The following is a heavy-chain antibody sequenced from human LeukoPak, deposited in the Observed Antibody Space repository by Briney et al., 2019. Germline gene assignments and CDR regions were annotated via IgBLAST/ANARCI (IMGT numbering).Heavy chain of an antibody. CDR1: GFTFSSYA. J-gene: IGHJ4*02. V-gene: IGHV3-30-3*01. CDR3: ARETGGAVGSTDFDY. Sequence: GGSLRLSCAASGFTFSSYAMHWVRQAPGKGLGWVAVISYDGTNKYYADSVKGRFTISRDNSKNTPHLQMNSLRPEDTAVYYCARETGGAVGSTDFDYWGQGTLVTVSS. CDR2: ISYDGTNK. D-gene: IGHD4-17*01.